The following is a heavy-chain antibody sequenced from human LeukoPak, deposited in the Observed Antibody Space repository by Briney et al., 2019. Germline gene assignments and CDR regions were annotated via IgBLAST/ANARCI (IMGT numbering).Heavy chain of an antibody. Sequence: ASVKVSCKASGSTFTDYYIHWMRQAPGQGLEWMGWINPKRGVTTYDQKFQGRVTMTRDTSITTAYMELTRLRSDDTTIYYCARERNYGDYGNAFDVWGQGTKVTVS. V-gene: IGHV1-2*02. CDR3: ARERNYGDYGNAFDV. CDR1: GSTFTDYY. J-gene: IGHJ3*01. D-gene: IGHD4-17*01. CDR2: INPKRGVT.